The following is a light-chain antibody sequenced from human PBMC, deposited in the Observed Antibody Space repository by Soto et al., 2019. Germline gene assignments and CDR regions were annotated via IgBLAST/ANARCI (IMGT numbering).Light chain of an antibody. J-gene: IGKJ1*01. CDR2: KAS. Sequence: DIQMTQSPSTLSGSVGDRVTITCRASQGISGYLAWYQQKPGKAPKLLIYKASSLESGVPSRFSGSGSGTEFTLTISSLQPDDFATYYCQQYNSFWTFGQGTKVDIK. CDR1: QGISGY. V-gene: IGKV1-5*03. CDR3: QQYNSFWT.